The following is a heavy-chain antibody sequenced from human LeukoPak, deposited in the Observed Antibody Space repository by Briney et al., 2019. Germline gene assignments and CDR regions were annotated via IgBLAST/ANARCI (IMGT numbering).Heavy chain of an antibody. V-gene: IGHV4-34*01. J-gene: IGHJ4*02. CDR2: INHSGST. Sequence: SETLSLTCAVYGGSFSGYYWSWIRQPPGKGLEWIGEINHSGSTYYNPSLKSRVTISVDRSKNQFSLKLSSVTAADTAVYYCARGGDYYDSSGYPFDYWGQGTLVTVSS. CDR3: ARGGDYYDSSGYPFDY. D-gene: IGHD3-22*01. CDR1: GGSFSGYY.